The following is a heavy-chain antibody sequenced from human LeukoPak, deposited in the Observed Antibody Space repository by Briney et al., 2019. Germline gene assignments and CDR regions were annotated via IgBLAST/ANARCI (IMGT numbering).Heavy chain of an antibody. J-gene: IGHJ3*02. CDR2: ISWNSGSI. CDR3: AKSSSSWSGDAFDI. CDR1: GFTFDDYA. Sequence: GRSLRLSCAASGFTFDDYAMHWVRQAPGKGLEWVSGISWNSGSIGYADSVKGRFTISRDNAKTSLYLQMNSLRAEDMALYYCAKSSSSWSGDAFDIWGQGTMVTVSS. D-gene: IGHD6-13*01. V-gene: IGHV3-9*03.